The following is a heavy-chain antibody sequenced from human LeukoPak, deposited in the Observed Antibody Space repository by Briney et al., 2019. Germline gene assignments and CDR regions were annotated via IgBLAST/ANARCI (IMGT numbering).Heavy chain of an antibody. Sequence: SETLSLTCTVSGGSISSYYWSWIRHPPGKGLEWIGYTYYSGSPNYNPSLKSRVIISIHTSKKQFSLKLSSVTAADTAAYYCARSIAVAGIVSDYYYYGMDVWGQGTTVTVSS. CDR3: ARSIAVAGIVSDYYYYGMDV. D-gene: IGHD6-19*01. J-gene: IGHJ6*02. CDR2: TYYSGSP. V-gene: IGHV4-59*08. CDR1: GGSISSYY.